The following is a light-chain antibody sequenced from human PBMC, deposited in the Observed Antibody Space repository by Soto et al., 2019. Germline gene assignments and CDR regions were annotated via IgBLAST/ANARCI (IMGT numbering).Light chain of an antibody. CDR2: LGS. V-gene: IGKV2-28*01. CDR3: QQPHTFPRT. J-gene: IGKJ1*01. Sequence: DIVMTQSPLSLPVTPGEPASISCRSSQSLLHSNGHNYLDWYLQKPGQSPQLLIYLGSNRASGVPDKYSGSGSGTDFTLTISSLQREDFATDYCQQPHTFPRTFGLGTKVE. CDR1: QSLLHSNGHNY.